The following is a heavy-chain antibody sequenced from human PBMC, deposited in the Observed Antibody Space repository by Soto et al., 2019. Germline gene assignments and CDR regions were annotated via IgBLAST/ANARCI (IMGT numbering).Heavy chain of an antibody. CDR2: IVVMSNAA. D-gene: IGHD1-26*01. J-gene: IGHJ4*02. Sequence: LLQSGAEVKEPGSSVRLSCQVSGSTFKNFAFSWVRQAPGQGPEWLGGIVVMSNAADYSQRFQDRVMITADTSTSTLYMELGSLTFDDTAVYYCARAIKRWELNYYFDYWGQGTLVTVSS. CDR3: ARAIKRWELNYYFDY. V-gene: IGHV1-69*06. CDR1: GSTFKNFA.